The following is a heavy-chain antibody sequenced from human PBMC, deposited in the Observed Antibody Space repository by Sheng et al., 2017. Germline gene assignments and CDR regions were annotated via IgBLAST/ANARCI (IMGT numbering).Heavy chain of an antibody. CDR3: ARHNCAGDCYSRARWFDP. J-gene: IGHJ5*02. Sequence: QLQLQESGPGLVKPSETLSLTCTVSGGSISSSSYYWGWIRQPPGKGLEWIATIYYSGNAYSNPSLKSRVTISIDTSKNQFSLNLNSVTTADTAVYFCARHNCAGDCYSRARWFDPWGQGTLVTV. CDR2: IYYSGNA. D-gene: IGHD2-21*02. V-gene: IGHV4-39*07. CDR1: GGSISSSSYY.